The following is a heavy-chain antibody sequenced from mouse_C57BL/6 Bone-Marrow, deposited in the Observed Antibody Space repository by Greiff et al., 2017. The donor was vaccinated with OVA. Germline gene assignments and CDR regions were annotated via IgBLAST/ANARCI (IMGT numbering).Heavy chain of an antibody. V-gene: IGHV1-85*01. J-gene: IGHJ1*03. Sequence: QVQLQQSGPELVKPGASVKLSCKASGYTFTSYDINWVKQRPGQGLEWIGWIYPRDGSTKYNEKFKGKATLTVDTSSSTAYMELHSLTSEDSAVYFCASRGGVPYWYFDVWGTGTTVTVSS. CDR2: IYPRDGST. CDR3: ASRGGVPYWYFDV. CDR1: GYTFTSYD. D-gene: IGHD5-1*01.